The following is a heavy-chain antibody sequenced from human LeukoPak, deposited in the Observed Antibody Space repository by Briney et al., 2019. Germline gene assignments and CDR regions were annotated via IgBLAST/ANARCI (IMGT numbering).Heavy chain of an antibody. Sequence: SETLSLTCAVYGGSFSNYYWSWIRQPPGKGLEWIGEISHSGSTKYNPSLKSRVTISIDTPKNQLSLKLSSVTAADTAVYYCARDVGATPGYFDYWGQGTLVTVSS. D-gene: IGHD1-26*01. J-gene: IGHJ4*02. CDR2: ISHSGST. CDR3: ARDVGATPGYFDY. CDR1: GGSFSNYY. V-gene: IGHV4-34*01.